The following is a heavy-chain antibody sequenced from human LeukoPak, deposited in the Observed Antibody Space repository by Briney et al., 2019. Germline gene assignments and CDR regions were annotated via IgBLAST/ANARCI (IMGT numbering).Heavy chain of an antibody. CDR2: INPNSGGT. CDR3: ARARTYYYDSSGPKGEFDY. J-gene: IGHJ4*02. CDR1: GYTFTGYY. V-gene: IGHV1-2*02. D-gene: IGHD3-22*01. Sequence: ASVKVSCKASGYTFTGYYMHWVRQAPGQGLEWMGWINPNSGGTNYAQKFQGRVTMTRDTSISTAYMELSRLRSDDTAVYYCARARTYYYDSSGPKGEFDYWGQGTLVTVSS.